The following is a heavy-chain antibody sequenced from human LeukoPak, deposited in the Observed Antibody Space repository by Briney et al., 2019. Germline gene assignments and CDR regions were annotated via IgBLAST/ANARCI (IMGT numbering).Heavy chain of an antibody. V-gene: IGHV3-9*01. CDR3: ARDPRYYDSSGYSPDYYYYYGMDV. CDR2: ISWNSGSI. J-gene: IGHJ6*02. CDR1: GFTFDDYA. Sequence: GGSLRLSCAASGFTFDDYAMHWVRQAPGKGLEWVSGISWNSGSIGYADSVKGRFTISRDNAKNSLYLQMNSLRADDTAVYYCARDPRYYDSSGYSPDYYYYYGMDVWGQGTTVTVSS. D-gene: IGHD3-22*01.